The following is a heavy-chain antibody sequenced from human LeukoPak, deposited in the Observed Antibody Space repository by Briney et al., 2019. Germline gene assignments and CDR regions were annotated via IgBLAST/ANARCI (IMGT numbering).Heavy chain of an antibody. CDR3: ARDPYSGTYSDYCYYYMDV. J-gene: IGHJ6*03. D-gene: IGHD1-26*01. CDR1: AFSFSDYN. CDR2: ITSTGSYI. V-gene: IGHV3-21*01. Sequence: GGSLRLSCAASAFSFSDYNMNWVRQAPGKGLEWVSSITSTGSYIYYADSVKGRFTISRDNAKSSLFLQLNSLRAEDTAVYYYARDPYSGTYSDYCYYYMDVWGKGTTVTVSS.